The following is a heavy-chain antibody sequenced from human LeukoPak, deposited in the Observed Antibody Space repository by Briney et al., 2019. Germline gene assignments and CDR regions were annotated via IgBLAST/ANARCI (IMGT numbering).Heavy chain of an antibody. CDR1: GFALSSCN. CDR2: IWYDGSYE. Sequence: GESLKISCVASGFALSSCNMHWVRQAPGKGLEWVALIWYDGSYEYYTDSVKGRFTISRDNSKNTLYLQMNSLRAEDTATYYCAKDSIDYDDHNYFDSWGQGSLVTVSS. V-gene: IGHV3-33*06. CDR3: AKDSIDYDDHNYFDS. J-gene: IGHJ4*02. D-gene: IGHD4-17*01.